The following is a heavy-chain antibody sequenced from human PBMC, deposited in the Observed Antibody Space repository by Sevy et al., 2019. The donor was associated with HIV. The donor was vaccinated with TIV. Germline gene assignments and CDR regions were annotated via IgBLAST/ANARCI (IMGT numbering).Heavy chain of an antibody. V-gene: IGHV3-7*01. J-gene: IGHJ4*02. Sequence: GGSLRLSCAASGFTFSSYWMSWVRQAPGKGLEWVANIKQDGSEQYYVDSVKGRFTISRDNAKNSLYLQMNSLRAEDTAVYYCARDSGPELAQYFDYWGQGTLVTVSS. CDR2: IKQDGSEQ. D-gene: IGHD6-13*01. CDR3: ARDSGPELAQYFDY. CDR1: GFTFSSYW.